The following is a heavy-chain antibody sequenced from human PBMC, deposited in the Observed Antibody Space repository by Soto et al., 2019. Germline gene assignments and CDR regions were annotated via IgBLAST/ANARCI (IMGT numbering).Heavy chain of an antibody. V-gene: IGHV1-2*02. CDR3: ARACLVRRITMRGHWFDT. CDR1: GYTLTGAY. D-gene: IGHD3-22*01. J-gene: IGHJ5*02. Sequence: SPKMSSETSGYTLTGAYIHSVRQAPRQHLEWMGWINTNSGGTNYAQKFQGRLTMTRETSISTASMELSRLRSDDTAVYYWARACLVRRITMRGHWFDTWGQGTLVTVSS. CDR2: INTNSGGT.